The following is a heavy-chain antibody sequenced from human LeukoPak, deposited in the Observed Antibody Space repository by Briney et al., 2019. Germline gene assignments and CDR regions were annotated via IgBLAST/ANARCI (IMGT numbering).Heavy chain of an antibody. CDR1: GGSISSSSYY. CDR3: ARHNTNGVSSIGD. J-gene: IGHJ4*02. Sequence: PSETLSLTCTVSGGSISSSSYYWGWIRQPPGKGLEWIGSIYYSGSTYYNPSLKSRVTISVDTSKNQFSLKLSSVTAADTAVYYCARHNTNGVSSIGDWGQGTLVTVSS. D-gene: IGHD2-8*01. V-gene: IGHV4-39*01. CDR2: IYYSGST.